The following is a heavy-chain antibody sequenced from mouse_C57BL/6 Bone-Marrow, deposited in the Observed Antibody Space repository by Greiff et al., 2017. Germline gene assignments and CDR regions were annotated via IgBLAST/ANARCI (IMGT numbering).Heavy chain of an antibody. CDR3: ARHPYYDYDLYYAMDY. V-gene: IGHV1-62-2*01. CDR2: FYPGSGSI. D-gene: IGHD2-4*01. Sequence: QVQLQQSGAELVKPGASVKLSCKASGYTFAEYTIHWVKQRSGQGLEWIGWFYPGSGSIKYNEKFKDKATLTADKSSSTVYMELSRLTSEDSAVYFCARHPYYDYDLYYAMDYWGQGTSVTVSS. CDR1: GYTFAEYT. J-gene: IGHJ4*01.